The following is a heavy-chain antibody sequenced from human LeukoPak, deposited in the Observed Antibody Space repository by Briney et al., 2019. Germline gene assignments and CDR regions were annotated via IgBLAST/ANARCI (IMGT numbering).Heavy chain of an antibody. D-gene: IGHD3-9*01. J-gene: IGHJ4*02. V-gene: IGHV3-23*01. CDR2: ISGSGGST. Sequence: GGSLRLSCAASGFTFSSYAMSWVRQAPGKGLEWVSAISGSGGSTYYADSVKGRFTISRDNSKNTLYMQVNSLTTEDTAVYYCARDLTSRRVRFDYWGQGTLVTVSS. CDR3: ARDLTSRRVRFDY. CDR1: GFTFSSYA.